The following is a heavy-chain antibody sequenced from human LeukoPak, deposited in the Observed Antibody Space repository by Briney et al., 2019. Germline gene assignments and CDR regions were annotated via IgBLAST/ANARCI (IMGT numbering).Heavy chain of an antibody. CDR2: IIPIFGIA. D-gene: IGHD3-9*01. V-gene: IGHV1-69*04. CDR1: GGTFSSYA. Sequence: SVKVSCKASGGTFSSYAISWVRQAPGQGLEWMGRIIPIFGIANYAQKFQGRVTITADKSTSTAYMELSSLRSEDTAVYYCARDYDILTGNPNFDYWGQGTLVTVSS. J-gene: IGHJ4*02. CDR3: ARDYDILTGNPNFDY.